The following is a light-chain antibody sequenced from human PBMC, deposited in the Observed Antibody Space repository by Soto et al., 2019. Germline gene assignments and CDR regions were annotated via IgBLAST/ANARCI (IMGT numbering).Light chain of an antibody. V-gene: IGLV2-14*01. Sequence: QSALTQPASVSGSPGQSITISCTGTSTDVGGYNYVSWYQQHPGKAPKLMISDVSNRPSGVSIRFSGSKSGNTASLTISGSQAEEGAVFYCNSFSSSTPFYLFGRGKKVTLL. CDR2: DVS. CDR1: STDVGGYNY. CDR3: NSFSSSTPFYL. J-gene: IGLJ1*01.